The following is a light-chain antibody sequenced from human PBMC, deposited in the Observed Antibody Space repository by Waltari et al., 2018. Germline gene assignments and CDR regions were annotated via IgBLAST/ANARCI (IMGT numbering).Light chain of an antibody. CDR2: ENS. J-gene: IGLJ2*01. Sequence: SYVVTQPPSESVAPGQTARITCGGHRIGSKSVHWYQQRPGQAPVMVVYENSKRPSGSSERLSGTKFANTATLSISRVEAGDEADYYCQVWDDNSDQGVFGGGTKLTVL. CDR3: QVWDDNSDQGV. CDR1: RIGSKS. V-gene: IGLV3-21*02.